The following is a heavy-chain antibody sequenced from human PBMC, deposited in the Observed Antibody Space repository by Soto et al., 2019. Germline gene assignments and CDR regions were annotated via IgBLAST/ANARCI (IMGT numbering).Heavy chain of an antibody. D-gene: IGHD3-16*02. CDR3: ARATRSFIHV. Sequence: QVQLQESGPGLVTPSETLSLTCSVYGDAISDYYWIWSRQPPGKGLEWICYIYHSGSTYYNPSLKRRVTSSVDTSKNQSALKLRSLTAADTAVYYCARATRSFIHVCGHGTKFTVS. J-gene: IGHJ6*02. V-gene: IGHV4-59*12. CDR2: IYHSGST. CDR1: GDAISDYY.